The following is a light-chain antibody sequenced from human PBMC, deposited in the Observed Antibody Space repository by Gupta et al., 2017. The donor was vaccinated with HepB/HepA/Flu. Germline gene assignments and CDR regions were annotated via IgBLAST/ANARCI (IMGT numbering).Light chain of an antibody. Sequence: SYELTQPPSVSVSPGQTASITCSGDKLGDKYACWYQQKPGQSPVLVIYQDSKRPSGIPERFSGSNSGNTATLTIRGTQAMDEADYYCQAWDSSTARFGGGTKLTVL. CDR2: QDS. CDR3: QAWDSSTAR. CDR1: KLGDKY. V-gene: IGLV3-1*01. J-gene: IGLJ2*01.